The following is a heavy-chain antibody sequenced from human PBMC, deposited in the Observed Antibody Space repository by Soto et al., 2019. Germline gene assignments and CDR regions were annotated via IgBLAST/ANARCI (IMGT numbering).Heavy chain of an antibody. CDR1: GFTFSSYA. D-gene: IGHD3-10*01. CDR3: AKDRGPTMVRGVIISLDY. J-gene: IGHJ4*02. CDR2: ISGSGGST. Sequence: GGSLRLSCAASGFTFSSYAMSWVRQAPGKGLEWVSAISGSGGSTYYADSVKGRFTISRDNSKNTLYLQMNSLRAEDTAVYYCAKDRGPTMVRGVIISLDYWGQGTLVTVSS. V-gene: IGHV3-23*01.